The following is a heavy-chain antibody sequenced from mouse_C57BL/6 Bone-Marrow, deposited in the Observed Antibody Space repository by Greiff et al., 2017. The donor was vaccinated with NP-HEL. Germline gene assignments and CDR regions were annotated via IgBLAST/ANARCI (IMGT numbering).Heavy chain of an antibody. CDR2: IYPRSGNT. CDR1: GYTFTSYG. J-gene: IGHJ1*03. Sequence: QVQLQQSGAELARPGASVKLSCKASGYTFTSYGISWVKQRTGQGLEWIGEIYPRSGNTYYNEKFKGKATLTADKSSSTAYMELRSLTSEDSSVYVCAREGTVVAPYWYFDVWGTGTTVTVSS. D-gene: IGHD1-1*01. V-gene: IGHV1-81*01. CDR3: AREGTVVAPYWYFDV.